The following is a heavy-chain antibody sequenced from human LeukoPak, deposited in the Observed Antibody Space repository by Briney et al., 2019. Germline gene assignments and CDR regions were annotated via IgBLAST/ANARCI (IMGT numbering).Heavy chain of an antibody. Sequence: SETLSLTCAVYGGSFSGYYWSWICQPPGKGLEWIGEINHSGSTNYNPSLKSRVTISVDTSKNQFSLKLSSVTAADTAVYYCARARYYYGSGSYYVHAFDIWGQGTMVTVSS. J-gene: IGHJ3*02. CDR1: GGSFSGYY. V-gene: IGHV4-34*01. CDR3: ARARYYYGSGSYYVHAFDI. D-gene: IGHD3-10*01. CDR2: INHSGST.